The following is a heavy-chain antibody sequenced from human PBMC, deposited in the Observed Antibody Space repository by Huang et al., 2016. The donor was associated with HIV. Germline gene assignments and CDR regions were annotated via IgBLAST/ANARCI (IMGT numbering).Heavy chain of an antibody. CDR1: GFSLTHKGVG. CDR2: IYWDVDK. J-gene: IGHJ6*03. V-gene: IGHV2-5*02. CDR3: AHIGRLGNYYMDV. D-gene: IGHD7-27*01. Sequence: QITLKESGPTVIKPTQTLTLTCSFSGFSLTHKGVGVGWIRQPPGTALEWLVLIYWDVDKRLTPSLKNRITITKDTAKNQVVFTMTNLDPMDTGTYYCAHIGRLGNYYMDVWGNGTTVTVSS.